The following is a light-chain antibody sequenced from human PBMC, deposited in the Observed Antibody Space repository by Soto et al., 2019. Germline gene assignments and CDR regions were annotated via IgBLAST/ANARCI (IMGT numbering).Light chain of an antibody. V-gene: IGLV2-23*01. CDR3: CSYAGSFVV. CDR1: SSDVGDYYV. CDR2: EAT. Sequence: QSALTQPASVSASPGQSITISCTGTSSDVGDYYVVSWYQQRPGKAPKLIIYEATKRHSGVSNRFSASKSGNTASLTISGLQAEDEAEYYCCSYAGSFVVFGGGTKLTVL. J-gene: IGLJ2*01.